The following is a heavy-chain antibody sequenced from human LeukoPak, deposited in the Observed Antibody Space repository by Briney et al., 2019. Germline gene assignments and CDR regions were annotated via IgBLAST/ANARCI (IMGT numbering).Heavy chain of an antibody. CDR1: GFTFSTYA. J-gene: IGHJ4*02. V-gene: IGHV3-30-3*01. Sequence: GRSLRLSCAASGFTFSTYAMHWVRQAPGKGLEWVAAISYDSNTKYYADSVRGRFTISRDNSKNTLYLQMNSLRAEDTAVYYCARDAAEHYFDYWGQGTLVTVSS. CDR2: ISYDSNTK. D-gene: IGHD1-26*01. CDR3: ARDAAEHYFDY.